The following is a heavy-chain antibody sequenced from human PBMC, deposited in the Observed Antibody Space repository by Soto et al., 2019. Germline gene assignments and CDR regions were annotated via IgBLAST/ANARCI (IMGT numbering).Heavy chain of an antibody. D-gene: IGHD5-18*01. CDR2: IYESGYT. CDR1: GASVSTGAYY. J-gene: IGHJ5*01. V-gene: IGHV4-31*03. CDR3: VRDLRHTAMGYPWFHX. Sequence: LSLTCTVSGASVSTGAYYWGWVRQRPVKGLECVGYIYESGYTYYNTSLKSRLTISLDRSKNQFSLGLTSVTAADTAVYYCVRDLRHTAMGYPWFHXWGQGTTVTVP.